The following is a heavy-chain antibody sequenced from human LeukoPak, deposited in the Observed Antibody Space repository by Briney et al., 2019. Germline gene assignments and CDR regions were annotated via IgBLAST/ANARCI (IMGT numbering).Heavy chain of an antibody. CDR3: APIFGDYSDFDH. J-gene: IGHJ4*01. Sequence: PSETLSLTCTVSGGSISSSSYYWSWIRQPPGKGLEWIGEITHSGSTNYNPSLKSRVSISVDTSKNQFSLRLTSVTAADTAVYYCAPIFGDYSDFDHWGQGTLVTVSS. CDR2: ITHSGST. V-gene: IGHV4-39*07. D-gene: IGHD4-17*01. CDR1: GGSISSSSYY.